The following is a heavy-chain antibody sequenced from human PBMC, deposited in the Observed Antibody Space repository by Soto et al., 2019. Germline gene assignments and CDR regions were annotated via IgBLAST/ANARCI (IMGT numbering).Heavy chain of an antibody. J-gene: IGHJ4*02. V-gene: IGHV1-69*12. Sequence: QVQLVQSGAEVKKPGSSVKVPCKASGGTFSSYAISWVRQAPGQGLEWMGGIIPIFGTANYAQKFQGRVTITADESTSTAYMELSSLRSEDTAVYYCARPRRSGSYFLPQDYWGQGTLVTVSS. CDR3: ARPRRSGSYFLPQDY. CDR1: GGTFSSYA. D-gene: IGHD1-26*01. CDR2: IIPIFGTA.